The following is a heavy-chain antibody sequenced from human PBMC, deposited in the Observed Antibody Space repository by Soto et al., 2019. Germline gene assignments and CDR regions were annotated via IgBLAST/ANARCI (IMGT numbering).Heavy chain of an antibody. Sequence: SGGSLRLSCAASGFTFSSYEMNWVRQAPGKGLEWVSYISSSGSTIYYADSVKGRFTISRDNAKNSLYLQMNSLRAEDTAVYYCARTQRGEVAPPIFDIWGQGTMVTVSS. CDR2: ISSSGSTI. V-gene: IGHV3-48*03. J-gene: IGHJ3*02. CDR3: ARTQRGEVAPPIFDI. CDR1: GFTFSSYE. D-gene: IGHD3-10*01.